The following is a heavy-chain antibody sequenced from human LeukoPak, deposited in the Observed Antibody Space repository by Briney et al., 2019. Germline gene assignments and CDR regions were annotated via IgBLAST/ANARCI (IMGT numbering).Heavy chain of an antibody. D-gene: IGHD7-27*01. CDR1: GGSISSYY. Sequence: SETLSLTCTVSGGSISSYYWSWIRQPPGKGLERIGYIYYSGSTNYNPSLKSRVTISVDTSKNQFSLKLSSVTAADTAVYYCARDNELGIFDYWGQGTLVTVSS. CDR2: IYYSGST. CDR3: ARDNELGIFDY. V-gene: IGHV4-59*01. J-gene: IGHJ4*02.